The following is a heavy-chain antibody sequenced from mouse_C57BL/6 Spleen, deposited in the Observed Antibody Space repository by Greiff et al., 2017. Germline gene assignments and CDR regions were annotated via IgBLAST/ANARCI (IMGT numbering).Heavy chain of an antibody. V-gene: IGHV5-12*01. CDR1: GFTFSDYY. CDR2: ISNGGGSP. Sequence: EVQLVESGGGLVQPGGSLKLSCAASGFTFSDYYMYWVRQTPEKRLEWVAYISNGGGSPYYPDTVKGRFTISRDNAKNTLYLQMSRLKSEDTAMYYCASPDGGFAYWGQGTLVTVSA. J-gene: IGHJ3*01. CDR3: ASPDGGFAY.